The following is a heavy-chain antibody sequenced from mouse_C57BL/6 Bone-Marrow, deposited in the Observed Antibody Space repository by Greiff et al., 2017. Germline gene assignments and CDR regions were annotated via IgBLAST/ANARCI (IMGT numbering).Heavy chain of an antibody. Sequence: VQLQQSGAELVKPGASVKISCKASGYAFSSYWMNWVQPRPGKGLAWIGQIYPGDGDTNYNGKFKGRATLSADKSSRTAYMQLSSLTSEDSAVYFCARYGNYGFAYWGQGTLVTVSA. CDR2: IYPGDGDT. J-gene: IGHJ3*01. V-gene: IGHV1-80*01. CDR1: GYAFSSYW. CDR3: ARYGNYGFAY. D-gene: IGHD2-1*01.